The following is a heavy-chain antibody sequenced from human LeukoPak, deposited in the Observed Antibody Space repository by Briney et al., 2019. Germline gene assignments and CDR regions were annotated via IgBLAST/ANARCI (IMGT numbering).Heavy chain of an antibody. CDR2: ISSSSSYI. Sequence: EGSLRLSCAASGFTFSSYSMNWVRQAPGKGLEWVSSISSSSSYIYYADSVKGRFTISRDNAKNTVYLQMNSLRVEDTAVYYCATVRSGSWDWFDPWGQGTLVTVSS. D-gene: IGHD3-10*01. J-gene: IGHJ5*02. V-gene: IGHV3-21*01. CDR3: ATVRSGSWDWFDP. CDR1: GFTFSSYS.